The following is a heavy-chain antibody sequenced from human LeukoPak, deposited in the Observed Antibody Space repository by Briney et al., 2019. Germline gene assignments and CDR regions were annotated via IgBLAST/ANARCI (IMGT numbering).Heavy chain of an antibody. CDR2: IIPIFGTA. CDR3: ARYPEGYSSGWTLDY. Sequence: GASVKVSCKASGGTFSSYAISWVRQAPGQGLERMGGIIPIFGTANYAQKFQGRVTITADESTSTAYMELSSLRSEDTAVYYCARYPEGYSSGWTLDYWGQGTLVTVSS. V-gene: IGHV1-69*13. D-gene: IGHD6-19*01. J-gene: IGHJ4*02. CDR1: GGTFSSYA.